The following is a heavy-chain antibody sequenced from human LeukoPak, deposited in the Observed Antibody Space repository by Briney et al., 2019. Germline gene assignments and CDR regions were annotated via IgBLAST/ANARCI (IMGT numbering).Heavy chain of an antibody. CDR1: GGTFSSYA. Sequence: SVKVSCKASGGTFSSYAISWVRQAPGQGLEWMGGIIPIFGTANYAQKFQGRVTITADESTSTAYMELGSLRSEDTAVYYCARTSGYSYGPFDYWGQGTLVTVSS. D-gene: IGHD5-18*01. CDR2: IIPIFGTA. CDR3: ARTSGYSYGPFDY. V-gene: IGHV1-69*13. J-gene: IGHJ4*02.